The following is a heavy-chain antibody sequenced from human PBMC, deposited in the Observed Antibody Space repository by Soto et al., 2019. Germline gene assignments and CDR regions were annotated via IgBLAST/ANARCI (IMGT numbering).Heavy chain of an antibody. J-gene: IGHJ4*02. CDR1: GYSFTSYW. V-gene: IGHV5-10-1*01. CDR3: ATSPAGGSSFDY. Sequence: PGESLKISCNGSGYSFTSYWISWVRQMPGKGLEWMGRTDPSDSYTKHSPSFQGHVTISADKSISTAYLQWSSLKASDTAMYYCATSPAGGSSFDYWGQGTLVTVSS. CDR2: TDPSDSYT. D-gene: IGHD6-13*01.